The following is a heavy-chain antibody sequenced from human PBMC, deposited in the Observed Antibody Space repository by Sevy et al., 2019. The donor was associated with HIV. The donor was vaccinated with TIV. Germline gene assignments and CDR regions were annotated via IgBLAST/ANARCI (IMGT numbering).Heavy chain of an antibody. Sequence: GGSLRLSCEASGFSFSDYNMDWVRQAPGRGLEWLGRSGNKANIYTTQYAASVKGRFSISRDDLENSLSLQMNSLNTEDTAVYYCARELWYGELGGWFDPWGQGTLVTVSS. CDR2: SGNKANIYTT. V-gene: IGHV3-72*01. J-gene: IGHJ5*02. D-gene: IGHD3-10*01. CDR1: GFSFSDYN. CDR3: ARELWYGELGGWFDP.